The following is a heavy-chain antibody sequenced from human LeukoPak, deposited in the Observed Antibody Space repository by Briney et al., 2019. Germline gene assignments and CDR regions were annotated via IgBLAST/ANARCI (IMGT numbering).Heavy chain of an antibody. CDR3: AKDRSLTIFGVAID. CDR1: GFSFTTYW. J-gene: IGHJ3*01. Sequence: GGFLRLSCEASGFSFTTYWMSWVRQAPGKGLEWVASIKQDGSEKYCVDSVKGRFTISRDNAKNSLYLQMNSLRAEDTAVYYCAKDRSLTIFGVAIDWGQGTMVTVSS. CDR2: IKQDGSEK. V-gene: IGHV3-7*05. D-gene: IGHD3-3*01.